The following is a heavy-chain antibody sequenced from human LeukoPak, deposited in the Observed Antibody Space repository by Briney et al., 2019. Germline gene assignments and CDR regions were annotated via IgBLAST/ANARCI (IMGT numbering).Heavy chain of an antibody. V-gene: IGHV6-1*01. CDR1: GDSVSSNSAA. CDR3: ARGSNDYRDYSFDY. CDR2: TYYRSKWSS. Sequence: SQTLSLTCAISGDSVSSNSAAWNWIRQSPSRGLEWLGRTYYRSKWSSNYAVSVKSRITINSDTSKNQFALHLNSVTPEDTAVYYCARGSNDYRDYSFDYWGQGTLVTVSS. D-gene: IGHD4-17*01. J-gene: IGHJ4*02.